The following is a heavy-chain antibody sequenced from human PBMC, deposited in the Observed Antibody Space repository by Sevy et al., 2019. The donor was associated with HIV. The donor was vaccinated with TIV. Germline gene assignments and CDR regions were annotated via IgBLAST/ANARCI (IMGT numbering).Heavy chain of an antibody. V-gene: IGHV4-59*08. CDR2: MYNTSST. Sequence: SETLSLTCTVSGGSISSYLWSWIRQPPGRGLEWIGYMYNTSSTNYNPSLKSRVTISLDTSKNQFSLKLSSVTAADTALYYCARHQTTAVLYAFDLWGQGTMVTVSS. J-gene: IGHJ3*01. CDR3: ARHQTTAVLYAFDL. CDR1: GGSISSYL. D-gene: IGHD2-21*02.